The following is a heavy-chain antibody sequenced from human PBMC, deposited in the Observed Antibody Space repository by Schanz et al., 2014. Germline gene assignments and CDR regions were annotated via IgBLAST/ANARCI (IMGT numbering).Heavy chain of an antibody. V-gene: IGHV3-11*01. CDR3: ARIGGSVFDY. D-gene: IGHD3-10*01. CDR2: IGKDGVTI. Sequence: QVQLVDSGGGLVKPGGSLRLSCTASGFPFSDYFMAWIRQPPGRGLEWVSYIGKDGVTIYYADSVKGRFTISRDNSKNALYLQMNSLRAEDTAVYYCARIGGSVFDYWAQGTLVTVSS. J-gene: IGHJ4*02. CDR1: GFPFSDYF.